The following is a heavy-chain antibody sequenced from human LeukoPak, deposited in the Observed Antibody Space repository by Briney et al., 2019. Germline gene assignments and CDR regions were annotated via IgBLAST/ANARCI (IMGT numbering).Heavy chain of an antibody. Sequence: SGPTLVKPTQTLRLTCAFSGFSLNSSGMCGSWIRQPPGKALVWLSRIDWDADTFYSTSLETRLTISTDTSRHQVVLTMTNMDPVDTATYFCARFRGATGTTDSWGQGTLVTVSS. CDR2: IDWDADT. CDR3: ARFRGATGTTDS. J-gene: IGHJ4*03. CDR1: GFSLNSSGMC. V-gene: IGHV2-70*17. D-gene: IGHD1-7*01.